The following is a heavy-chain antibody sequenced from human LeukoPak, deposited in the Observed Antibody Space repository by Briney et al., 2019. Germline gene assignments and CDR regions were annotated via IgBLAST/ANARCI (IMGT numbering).Heavy chain of an antibody. D-gene: IGHD6-6*01. J-gene: IGHJ4*02. CDR1: GFTFEDYA. CDR3: AKDFSSSSPWAYLDS. V-gene: IGHV3-9*03. CDR2: ISWNSGRI. Sequence: PGGSLRLSCAASGFTFEDYAMHWVRQVPGKGLEWVAAISWNSGRINYADSVKGRFTISRDSAKNSLYLEMKSLRSGDMALYYCAKDFSSSSPWAYLDSWGQGTLVTVSS.